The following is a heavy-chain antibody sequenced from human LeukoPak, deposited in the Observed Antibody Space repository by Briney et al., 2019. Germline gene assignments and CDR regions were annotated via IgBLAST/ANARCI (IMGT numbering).Heavy chain of an antibody. D-gene: IGHD4-17*01. CDR3: ARDLCTVTTCDNWFDP. Sequence: GGSLRLSCAASGFTFSSYGMHWVRQAPGKGLEWMAVISYDGNNKYYADSVKGRFTISRDNSKNTLYLQMNSLRAEDTAVYYCARDLCTVTTCDNWFDPWGQGTLVTVSS. CDR2: ISYDGNNK. V-gene: IGHV3-30*03. J-gene: IGHJ5*02. CDR1: GFTFSSYG.